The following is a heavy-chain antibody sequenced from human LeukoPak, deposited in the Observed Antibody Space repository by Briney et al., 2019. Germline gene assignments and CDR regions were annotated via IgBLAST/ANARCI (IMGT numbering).Heavy chain of an antibody. CDR3: ARVESGYSGYEAPDY. Sequence: GGSLRLSCAASGFTFSSYSMNWVRQAPGKGLEWVSSISSSSSYIYYTDSVKGRFTISRDNAKNSLYLQMNSLRAEDTAVYYCARVESGYSGYEAPDYWGQGTLVTVSS. CDR2: ISSSSSYI. CDR1: GFTFSSYS. D-gene: IGHD5-12*01. J-gene: IGHJ4*02. V-gene: IGHV3-21*01.